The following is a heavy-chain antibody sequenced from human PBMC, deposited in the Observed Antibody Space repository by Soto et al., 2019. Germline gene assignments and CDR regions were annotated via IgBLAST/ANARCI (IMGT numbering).Heavy chain of an antibody. V-gene: IGHV1-3*01. CDR3: ASRITGTTECVY. Sequence: ASVKVSCKASGYTFTSYGISWVRQAPGQGLEWMGWINAGNGNTKYSQKFQGRVTITRDTSASTAYMELSSLRSEDTAVYYCASRITGTTECVYWGQGTLVTVSS. CDR1: GYTFTSYG. D-gene: IGHD1-7*01. J-gene: IGHJ4*02. CDR2: INAGNGNT.